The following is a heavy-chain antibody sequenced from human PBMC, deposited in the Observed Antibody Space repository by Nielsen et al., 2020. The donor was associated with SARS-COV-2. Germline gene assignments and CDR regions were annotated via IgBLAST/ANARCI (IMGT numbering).Heavy chain of an antibody. D-gene: IGHD4-17*01. CDR2: ILHYGGNV. J-gene: IGHJ6*02. Sequence: GGSLRLSCTASGFSFMTYNMHWVHQAPGKGLEWVAAILHYGGNVYHADSVKGRFTISRDNSRNTLYLQMNTLRPEDTAVYSCARDAYGDLIYGMDVWGRGTTVTVSS. V-gene: IGHV3-30*04. CDR1: GFSFMTYN. CDR3: ARDAYGDLIYGMDV.